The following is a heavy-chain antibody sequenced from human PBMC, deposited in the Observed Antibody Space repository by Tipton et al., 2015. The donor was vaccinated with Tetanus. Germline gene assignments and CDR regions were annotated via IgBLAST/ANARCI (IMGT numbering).Heavy chain of an antibody. D-gene: IGHD1-26*01. CDR1: GGSISTGGYY. V-gene: IGHV4-31*03. CDR2: IYSIGST. J-gene: IGHJ4*02. CDR3: ARDQARGARGWNYFDY. Sequence: TLSLTCTVSGGSISTGGYYWTWIRQRPGKGLEWIGDIYSIGSTFYYPSLKSRVTISMDTSKNQFSLELNSVTAADTAVYYCARDQARGARGWNYFDYWGQGALVTVSS.